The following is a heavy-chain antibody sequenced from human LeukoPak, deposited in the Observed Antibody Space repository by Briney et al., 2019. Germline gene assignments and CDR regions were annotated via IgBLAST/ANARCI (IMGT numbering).Heavy chain of an antibody. J-gene: IGHJ4*02. V-gene: IGHV3-23*01. Sequence: TGGSLRLSCAASGFTFSSYAMSWVRQAPGKGLEWVSAISGSGGSTYYADSVKGRFTISRDNSKNTLYLQMNSLRAEDTAVYYCAKDVLGALGYFADWGQGTLVTVPS. CDR1: GFTFSSYA. CDR3: AKDVLGALGYFAD. CDR2: ISGSGGST. D-gene: IGHD1-26*01.